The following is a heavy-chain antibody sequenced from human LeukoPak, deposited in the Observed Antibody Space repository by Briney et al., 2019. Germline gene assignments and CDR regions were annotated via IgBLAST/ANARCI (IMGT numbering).Heavy chain of an antibody. CDR1: NGSFSHVY. V-gene: IGHV4-34*01. J-gene: IGHJ6*03. CDR2: INERGNT. Sequence: SETLSLTCGVYNGSFSHVYWNWIRQPPGKELEWIGEINERGNTNYNPSLRSRISISVDTSKNQFSLKLSSVTAADTAVYYCARYRITIFGVVSREPGEGYYMDVWGKGTTVTVSS. CDR3: ARYRITIFGVVSREPGEGYYMDV. D-gene: IGHD3-3*01.